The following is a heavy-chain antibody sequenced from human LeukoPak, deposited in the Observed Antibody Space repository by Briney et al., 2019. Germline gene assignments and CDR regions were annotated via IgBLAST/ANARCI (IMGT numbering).Heavy chain of an antibody. CDR2: IYYSGST. V-gene: IGHV4-39*07. D-gene: IGHD3-10*01. CDR1: GGSISSSSYY. J-gene: IGHJ5*02. Sequence: SETLSLTCTVSGGSISSSSYYWGWIRQPPGKGLEWIGSIYYSGSTYYNPSLKSRVTISVDTSKNQFSLKLSSVTAADTAVYYCARGRITMVRGVIIGPLGFDPWGQGTLVTVSS. CDR3: ARGRITMVRGVIIGPLGFDP.